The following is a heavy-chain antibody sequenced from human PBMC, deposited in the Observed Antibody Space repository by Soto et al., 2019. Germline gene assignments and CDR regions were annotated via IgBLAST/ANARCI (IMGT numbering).Heavy chain of an antibody. CDR2: INHSGST. V-gene: IGHV4-34*01. CDR1: GGSFSGYY. Sequence: SETLSLTCAVYGGSFSGYYWSWIRQPPGKGLEWIGEINHSGSTNYNPSLKSRVTISVDTSKNQFSLKLSSVTAADTAVYYCARVAGRDDAFDIWGQGTMVTVSS. J-gene: IGHJ3*02. CDR3: ARVAGRDDAFDI. D-gene: IGHD6-19*01.